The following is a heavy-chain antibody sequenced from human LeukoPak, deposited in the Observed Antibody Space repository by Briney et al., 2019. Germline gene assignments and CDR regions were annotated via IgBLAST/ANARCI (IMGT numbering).Heavy chain of an antibody. CDR3: ARASYSYDISGWVPFDY. D-gene: IGHD3-22*01. CDR2: IYYSGST. V-gene: IGHV4-38-2*02. CDR1: GDSISYFY. Sequence: PSETLSLTCSVSGDSISYFYWSWIRQPPGKGLEWIGSIYYSGSTYYNPSLKSRVTISVDTSKNQFSLRLSSVTAADTAVYYCARASYSYDISGWVPFDYWGQGTLVTVSS. J-gene: IGHJ4*02.